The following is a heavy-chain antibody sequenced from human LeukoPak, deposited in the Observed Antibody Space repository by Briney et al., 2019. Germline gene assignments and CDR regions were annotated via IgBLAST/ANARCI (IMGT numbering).Heavy chain of an antibody. D-gene: IGHD1-26*01. V-gene: IGHV3-21*01. CDR2: ISSISSYI. Sequence: GGALRLSCAASGVTFSSYSKNCVRQAPGKGLEEVSSISSISSYIYYADSVKGRFTISRDNAKNALYLQMNSLRSEDTAVYYCARSIGDSGSYGGPDAFDIWGQGTMVTVSS. CDR3: ARSIGDSGSYGGPDAFDI. CDR1: GVTFSSYS. J-gene: IGHJ3*02.